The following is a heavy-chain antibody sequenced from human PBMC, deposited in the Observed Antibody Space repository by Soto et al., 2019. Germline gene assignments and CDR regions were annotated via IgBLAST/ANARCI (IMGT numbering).Heavy chain of an antibody. J-gene: IGHJ6*02. D-gene: IGHD6-19*01. CDR2: INPNSGGT. V-gene: IGHV1-2*02. CDR3: ARENTPVDGRDFYYYYTMDV. CDR1: GYSFIDYY. Sequence: GXSVKVACNASGYSFIDYYMDWVRQAPGQGLQWVGWINPNSGGTNYAQKFQGRVTMTRDTSIGTAYIELSRLRSGDTAVYYCARENTPVDGRDFYYYYTMDVWGQGTTVTVSS.